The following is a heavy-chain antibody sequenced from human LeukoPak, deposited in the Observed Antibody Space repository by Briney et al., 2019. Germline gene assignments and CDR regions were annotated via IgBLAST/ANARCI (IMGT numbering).Heavy chain of an antibody. J-gene: IGHJ4*02. CDR1: GFNFSSYW. Sequence: GGSLRLSCAASGFNFSSYWMSWVRQAPGKGLEWVANINQDGGKKNYVDSVRGRFAISRDNAENSVYLQMNSLRAEDTALYYCARGGAPDNWGQGTLVTVSS. CDR2: INQDGGKK. CDR3: ARGGAPDN. V-gene: IGHV3-7*01. D-gene: IGHD1-26*01.